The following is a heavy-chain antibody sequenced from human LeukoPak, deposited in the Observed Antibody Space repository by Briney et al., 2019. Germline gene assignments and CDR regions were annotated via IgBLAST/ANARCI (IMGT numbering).Heavy chain of an antibody. V-gene: IGHV3-48*04. CDR2: ISRRDGGT. J-gene: IGHJ4*02. Sequence: GGSLRLSCVGRLFSLTVSNPNSGSQAPGKGLDWVAYISRRDGGTYYADSVKGRFTISRDDAKNSVYLQMNTLKAEDTAVYYCARMGGYLSKWGQGIQVTVSS. D-gene: IGHD1-26*01. CDR3: ARMGGYLSK. CDR1: LFSLTVSN.